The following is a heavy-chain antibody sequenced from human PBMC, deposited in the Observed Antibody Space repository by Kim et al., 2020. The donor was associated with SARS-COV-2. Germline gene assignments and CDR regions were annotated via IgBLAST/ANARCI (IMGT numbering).Heavy chain of an antibody. V-gene: IGHV3-33*01. CDR3: ARDRRRRLYAFDI. Sequence: GGSLRLSCAASGFTFSSYGMHWVRQAPGKGLEWVAVIWYDGSNKYYADSVKGRFTISRDNSKNTLYLQMNSLRAEDTAVYYCARDRRRRLYAFDIWGQGTMVTVSS. J-gene: IGHJ3*02. D-gene: IGHD2-2*01. CDR1: GFTFSSYG. CDR2: IWYDGSNK.